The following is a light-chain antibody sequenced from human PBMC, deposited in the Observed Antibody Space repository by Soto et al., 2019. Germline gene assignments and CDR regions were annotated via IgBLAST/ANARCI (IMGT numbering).Light chain of an antibody. CDR2: GAS. J-gene: IGKJ4*01. Sequence: EIVLTQSPGTLSLSPGQRATLSCRASQSVSSSYLAWYQHKPGQAPKLLIYGASSRATGIPDRFSGSGSGLDFTFTISRLEPEDFAVYYCQKYGRSPPLTFGGGTKVEIK. CDR1: QSVSSSY. V-gene: IGKV3-20*01. CDR3: QKYGRSPPLT.